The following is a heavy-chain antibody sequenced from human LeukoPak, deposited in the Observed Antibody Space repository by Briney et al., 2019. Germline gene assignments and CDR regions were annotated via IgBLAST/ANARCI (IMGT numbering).Heavy chain of an antibody. V-gene: IGHV3-48*01. Sequence: GGSLRLSCAASGFTFSSYSMNWVRQAPGKGLEWVSYISSSSSTIYYADSVKGRFTISRDNAKNSLYLQMNSLRAEDTAVYYCARTYYDFWSGYYSYYYYYMDVWGKGTTVTVSS. CDR1: GFTFSSYS. CDR2: ISSSSSTI. CDR3: ARTYYDFWSGYYSYYYYYMDV. D-gene: IGHD3-3*01. J-gene: IGHJ6*03.